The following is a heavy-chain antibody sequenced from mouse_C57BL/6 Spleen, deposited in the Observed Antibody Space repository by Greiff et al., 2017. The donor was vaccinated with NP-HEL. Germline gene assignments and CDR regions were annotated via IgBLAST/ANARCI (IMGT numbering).Heavy chain of an antibody. CDR2: IWWDDAK. Sequence: QVTLKVSGPGILQPSQTLSLTCSFSGFSLSTFGMGVGWIRQPSGKGLEWLAHIWWDDAKYYNPALKSRLTTSKDTSKNQVFLKIAKVDTADTATYYCARIEGYSNSYYAMDYWGQGTSVTVSS. D-gene: IGHD2-5*01. CDR3: ARIEGYSNSYYAMDY. V-gene: IGHV8-8*01. CDR1: GFSLSTFGMG. J-gene: IGHJ4*01.